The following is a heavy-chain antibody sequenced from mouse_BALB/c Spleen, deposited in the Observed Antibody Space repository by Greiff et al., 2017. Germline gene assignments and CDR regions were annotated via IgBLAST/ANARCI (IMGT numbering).Heavy chain of an antibody. CDR2: ISYSGST. CDR1: GDSITSGY. CDR3: ARYRDTTVVDYFDY. J-gene: IGHJ2*01. D-gene: IGHD1-1*01. V-gene: IGHV3-8*02. Sequence: EVQLQESGPSLVKPSQTLSLTCSVTGDSITSGYWNWIRKFPGNKLEYMGYISYSGSTYYNPSLKSRISITRDTSKNQYYLQLNSVTTEDTATYYCARYRDTTVVDYFDYWGQGTTLTVSS.